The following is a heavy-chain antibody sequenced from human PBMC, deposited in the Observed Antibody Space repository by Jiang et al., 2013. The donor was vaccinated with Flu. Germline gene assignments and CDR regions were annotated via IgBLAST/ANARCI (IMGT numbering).Heavy chain of an antibody. V-gene: IGHV4-31*02. CDR3: ARYYDFWSGYPSHYYYGMDV. J-gene: IGHJ6*02. D-gene: IGHD3-3*01. Sequence: NPSPKSRVTISVDTSKNQFSLKLSSVTAADTAVYYCARYYDFWSGYPSHYYYGMDVWGQGTTVTVSS.